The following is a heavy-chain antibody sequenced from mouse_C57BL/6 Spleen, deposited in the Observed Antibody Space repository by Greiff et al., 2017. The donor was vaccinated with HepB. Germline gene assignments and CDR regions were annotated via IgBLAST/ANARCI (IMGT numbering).Heavy chain of an antibody. D-gene: IGHD2-5*01. V-gene: IGHV1-15*01. CDR2: IDPETGGT. CDR3: TTYYSNYAWFAY. CDR1: GYTFTDYE. J-gene: IGHJ3*01. Sequence: VQLQQSGAELVRPGASVTLSCKASGYTFTDYEMHWVKQTPVHGLEWIGAIDPETGGTAYNQKFKGKAILTADKSSSTAYMALRSMTSEDSAVYYCTTYYSNYAWFAYWGQGTLVTVSA.